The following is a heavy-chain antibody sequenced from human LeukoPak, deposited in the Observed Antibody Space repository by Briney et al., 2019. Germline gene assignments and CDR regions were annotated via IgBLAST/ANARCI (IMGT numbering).Heavy chain of an antibody. CDR3: ARRGVVATPDANF. D-gene: IGHD5-12*01. CDR1: GDSISRSSYY. Sequence: PSETLSLTCTVSGDSISRSSYYWGWIRQPPGKGLEWIGSIYYTGSTYYNPSLRSRVSISVDTSKNQFTLKLSSVTAADTAVYYCARRGVVATPDANFWGQGTLVTVSS. V-gene: IGHV4-39*01. CDR2: IYYTGST. J-gene: IGHJ4*02.